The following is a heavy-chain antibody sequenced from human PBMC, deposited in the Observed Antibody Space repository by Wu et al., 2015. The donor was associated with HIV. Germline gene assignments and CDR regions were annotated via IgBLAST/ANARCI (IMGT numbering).Heavy chain of an antibody. V-gene: IGHV1-18*01. CDR2: ISPHNGDT. J-gene: IGHJ3*02. D-gene: IGHD6-13*01. Sequence: AQLVQSGGEVKKPGASVKLSCKASNYTFVSYGITWVRQAPRQGLEWMAWISPHNGDTNYAQKFRDRVTITADESTSTGYMELNSLTYEDTAVYYCARVAGSSWYREFDMWGQGTMVTVSS. CDR1: NYTFVSYG. CDR3: ARVAGSSWYREFDM.